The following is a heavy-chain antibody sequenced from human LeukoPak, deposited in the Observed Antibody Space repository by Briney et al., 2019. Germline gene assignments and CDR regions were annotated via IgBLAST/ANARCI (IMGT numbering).Heavy chain of an antibody. V-gene: IGHV3-21*01. Sequence: PGGSLRLSCAASGFTFSSYSMNWVRQAPGKGLEWVSSISSSSSYIYYADSVKGRFTISRDNAKNSLYLQMNSLRAEDTAVYYCAREAEPYYYDSSGYCDYWGQGTLVTVS. CDR3: AREAEPYYYDSSGYCDY. CDR2: ISSSSSYI. J-gene: IGHJ4*02. D-gene: IGHD3-22*01. CDR1: GFTFSSYS.